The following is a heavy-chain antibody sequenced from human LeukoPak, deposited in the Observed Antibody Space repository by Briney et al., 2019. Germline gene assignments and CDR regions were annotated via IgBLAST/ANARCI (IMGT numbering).Heavy chain of an antibody. V-gene: IGHV3-30*02. CDR2: IRSGGSTT. Sequence: GGSLRLSCAASGFIFSSYSMHWVRQAPRKRQQWVSHIRSGGSTTYCPDSVKGRFTISRDNSKNTLYLQMNSLRPEDTAVYYCVKDHGDYDLDSWGQGTLVTVSS. CDR1: GFIFSSYS. J-gene: IGHJ4*02. CDR3: VKDHGDYDLDS. D-gene: IGHD4-17*01.